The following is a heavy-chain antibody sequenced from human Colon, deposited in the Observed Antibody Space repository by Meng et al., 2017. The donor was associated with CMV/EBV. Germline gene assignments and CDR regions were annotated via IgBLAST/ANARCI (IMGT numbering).Heavy chain of an antibody. V-gene: IGHV3-30*19. CDR1: GFTFRDYG. D-gene: IGHD3-22*01. Sequence: GGSLRLSCATSGFTFRDYGIHWVHQAPGKGPEWVALMSYDESKTYYADSVQGRFTISRDISENTLYLEMNNLTPEDTAVYYCARPRGTYYYDSGMDVWGQGTTVTVSS. CDR3: ARPRGTYYYDSGMDV. J-gene: IGHJ6*02. CDR2: MSYDESKT.